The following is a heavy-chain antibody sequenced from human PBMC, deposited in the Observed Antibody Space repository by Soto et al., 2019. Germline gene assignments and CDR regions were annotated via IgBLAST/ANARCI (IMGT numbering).Heavy chain of an antibody. CDR2: IKQDGSEK. D-gene: IGHD6-19*01. CDR3: ASLGALQSLYSSGWYDYYYYGMDV. CDR1: GFTFSSYW. J-gene: IGHJ6*02. V-gene: IGHV3-7*05. Sequence: GGSLILSCAASGFTFSSYWMSWVRQAPGKGLEWVANIKQDGSEKYYVDSVKGRFTISRDNAKNSLYLQMNSLRAEDTAVYYCASLGALQSLYSSGWYDYYYYGMDVWGQGTTVTVSS.